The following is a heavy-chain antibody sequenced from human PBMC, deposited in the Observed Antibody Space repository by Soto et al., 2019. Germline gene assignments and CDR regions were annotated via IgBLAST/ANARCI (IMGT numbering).Heavy chain of an antibody. CDR3: AIDPTPFRGDPLDY. D-gene: IGHD3-16*01. CDR1: GYTFINYY. V-gene: IGHV1-46*01. CDR2: INPSVGST. Sequence: HVQLVQSGADVKKPGASVKVSCKASGYTFINYYMHWVRQAPGQGLEWMGMINPSVGSTTYAQRFQGRVTMTTDTSTSTVFMELNSLRSEDTAVYYCAIDPTPFRGDPLDYWGQGTLVTVSS. J-gene: IGHJ4*02.